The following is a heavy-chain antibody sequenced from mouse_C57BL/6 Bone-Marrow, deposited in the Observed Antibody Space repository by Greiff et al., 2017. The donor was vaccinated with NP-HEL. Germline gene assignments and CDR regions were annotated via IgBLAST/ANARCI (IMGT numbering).Heavy chain of an antibody. Sequence: EVNVVESGEGLVKPGGSLKLSCAASGFTFSSYAMSWVRQTPEKRLEWVAYISSGGDYIYYADTVKGRFTISRDNARNTLYLQMSSLKSEDTAMYYCTRLYYGSSYSYWYFDVWGTGTTVTVSS. J-gene: IGHJ1*03. D-gene: IGHD1-1*01. CDR2: ISSGGDYI. CDR3: TRLYYGSSYSYWYFDV. V-gene: IGHV5-9-1*02. CDR1: GFTFSSYA.